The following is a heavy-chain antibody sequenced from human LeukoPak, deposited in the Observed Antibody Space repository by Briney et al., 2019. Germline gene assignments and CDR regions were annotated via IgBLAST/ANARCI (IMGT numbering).Heavy chain of an antibody. CDR2: IIPIFGTA. CDR1: GGTFSSYA. D-gene: IGHD3-22*01. CDR3: TRRGFGDSSGYQDIHFDY. J-gene: IGHJ4*02. V-gene: IGHV1-69*01. Sequence: SVKVSCKASGGTFSSYAIIWVRQAPGQGLEWMGGIIPIFGTANYAQKFQGRVTITADESTSTAYMELSSLRSEDTAVYYCTRRGFGDSSGYQDIHFDYWGQGTLVTVSS.